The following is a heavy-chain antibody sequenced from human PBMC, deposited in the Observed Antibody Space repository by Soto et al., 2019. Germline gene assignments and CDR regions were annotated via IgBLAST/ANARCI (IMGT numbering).Heavy chain of an antibody. CDR2: ISGSGDSP. CDR3: AKEGTSGLYYFDY. CDR1: GFTFSSYG. J-gene: IGHJ4*02. Sequence: GGSLRLSCAASGFTFSSYGMHWVRQAPGKGLEWVSIISGSGDSPYYADSVKGRFTISRDNSRNTLYLQMNSLRVGDSAKYYCAKEGTSGLYYFDYWGQGTLVTVSS. D-gene: IGHD6-19*01. V-gene: IGHV3-23*01.